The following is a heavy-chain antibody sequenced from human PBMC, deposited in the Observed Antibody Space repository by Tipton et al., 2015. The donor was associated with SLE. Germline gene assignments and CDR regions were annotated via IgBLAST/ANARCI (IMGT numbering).Heavy chain of an antibody. CDR3: ARGDSSSAAFDI. Sequence: TLSLTCAVSGGSISSHYWSWIRQPPGKGLEWIGYIYYSGSTNYNPSLKSRVTISVDTSKNQFSLKLSSVTAADTAVYYCARGDSSSAAFDIWGQGTMVTVSS. CDR1: GGSISSHY. CDR2: IYYSGST. J-gene: IGHJ3*02. D-gene: IGHD6-6*01. V-gene: IGHV4-59*11.